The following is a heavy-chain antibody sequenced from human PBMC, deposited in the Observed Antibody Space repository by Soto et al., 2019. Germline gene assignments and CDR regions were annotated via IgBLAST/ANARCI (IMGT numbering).Heavy chain of an antibody. CDR2: IVVGSGNT. CDR3: AADKGYYDSSGPEGYYGMDV. J-gene: IGHJ6*02. D-gene: IGHD3-22*01. Sequence: ASVKVSCKASGFTFTSSAVQWVRQARGQRLEWIGWIVVGSGNTNYAQKFQERVTITRDMSTSTAYMELSSLRSEDTAVYYCAADKGYYDSSGPEGYYGMDVWGQGTTVTVSS. CDR1: GFTFTSSA. V-gene: IGHV1-58*01.